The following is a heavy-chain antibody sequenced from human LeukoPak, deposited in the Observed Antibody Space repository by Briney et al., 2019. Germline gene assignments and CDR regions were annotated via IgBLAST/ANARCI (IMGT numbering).Heavy chain of an antibody. CDR1: GGPISSYY. V-gene: IGHV4-59*01. Sequence: AETLSLTCTVSGGPISSYYWRWLRQPPGRGVEGIGYIYYSGSTNYNPSLKSRVTISVDTSKNQFSLKLSSVTAADTAVYYCARVPRGGYDQGPLFDPWGQGTLVTVSS. CDR3: ARVPRGGYDQGPLFDP. J-gene: IGHJ5*02. D-gene: IGHD5-12*01. CDR2: IYYSGST.